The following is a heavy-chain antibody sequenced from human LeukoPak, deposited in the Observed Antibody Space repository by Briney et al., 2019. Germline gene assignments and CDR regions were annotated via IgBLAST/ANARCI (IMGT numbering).Heavy chain of an antibody. V-gene: IGHV1-69-2*01. CDR1: GYTFTDYY. Sequence: ASVKVSCKVSGYTFTDYYMHWVQQAPGKGLEWMGLVDPEDGETIYAEKFQGRVTITADTSTDTAYMELSSLRSGDTAVYYCATAPTIFGVVYSQFDYWGQGTLVTVSS. J-gene: IGHJ4*02. CDR2: VDPEDGET. D-gene: IGHD3-3*01. CDR3: ATAPTIFGVVYSQFDY.